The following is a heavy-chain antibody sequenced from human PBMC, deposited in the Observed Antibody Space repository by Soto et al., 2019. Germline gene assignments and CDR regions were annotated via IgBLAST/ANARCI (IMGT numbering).Heavy chain of an antibody. V-gene: IGHV3-23*01. Sequence: PGGSLRLSCAASGFPFINFAMSWVRQSPGKGLEWVPAISGSGGTTWYADSVRGRFTISRDNSKNTVYLQMNSLRAEDTAVYYCAKFGASGSYFQFDYWGQGSLVTVSS. J-gene: IGHJ4*02. CDR3: AKFGASGSYFQFDY. CDR1: GFPFINFA. CDR2: ISGSGGTT. D-gene: IGHD3-10*01.